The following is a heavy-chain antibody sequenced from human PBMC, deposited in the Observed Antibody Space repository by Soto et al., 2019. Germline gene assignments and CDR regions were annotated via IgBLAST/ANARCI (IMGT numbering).Heavy chain of an antibody. Sequence: PGGSLRLSCAASGFTFSSYSMNWVRQAPGKGLEWVSSISSSSSYIYYADSVKGRFTISRDNAKNSLYQQMNSLRAEDTAVFYCAREGGGDYYGSGSYYLSYYYYYYMDVWGKGTTVTVSS. CDR3: AREGGGDYYGSGSYYLSYYYYYYMDV. CDR1: GFTFSSYS. J-gene: IGHJ6*03. D-gene: IGHD3-10*01. CDR2: ISSSSSYI. V-gene: IGHV3-21*01.